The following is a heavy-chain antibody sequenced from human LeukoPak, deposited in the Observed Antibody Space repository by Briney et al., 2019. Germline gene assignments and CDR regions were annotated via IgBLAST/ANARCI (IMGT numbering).Heavy chain of an antibody. J-gene: IGHJ4*02. V-gene: IGHV4-4*02. CDR2: IYHSGST. D-gene: IGHD1-26*01. CDR3: ARDPQQRYSGSYFDY. Sequence: SGTLSLTCAVSGGSISSSNWWSWVRQPPGKGLEWIGEIYHSGSTNYNLSLKSRVTISVDKSKNQFSLKLSSVTAADTAVYYCARDPQQRYSGSYFDYWGQGTLVTVSS. CDR1: GGSISSSNW.